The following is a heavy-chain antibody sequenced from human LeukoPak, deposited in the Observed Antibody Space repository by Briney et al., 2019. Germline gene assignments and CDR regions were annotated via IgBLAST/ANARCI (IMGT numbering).Heavy chain of an antibody. CDR1: GGSISSSSYY. D-gene: IGHD3-10*01. CDR2: IYYSGST. Sequence: SETLSLTCSVSGGSISSSSYYWGWIRQPPGKGLEWIGSIYYSGSTYYNPSLKSRVTISVDTSKNQFSLKLSSVTAADTAVYYCARHRILGGYYYYYYMDVWGKGTTVTISS. CDR3: ARHRILGGYYYYYYMDV. V-gene: IGHV4-39*01. J-gene: IGHJ6*03.